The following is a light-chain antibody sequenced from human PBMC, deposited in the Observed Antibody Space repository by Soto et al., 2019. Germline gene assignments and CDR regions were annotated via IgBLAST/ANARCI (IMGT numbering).Light chain of an antibody. V-gene: IGKV3-20*01. CDR3: QQYGSWT. CDR2: GTS. Sequence: EIVVTQSPGTLSVSPGERATLSCRAIQTISSNNLDWYQQKPGQDPSLLIYGTSRRATGIPDRFSGSGSGTDFTLTISRLEPEDSAIYYCQQYGSWTFGQGTKVEI. J-gene: IGKJ1*01. CDR1: QTISSNN.